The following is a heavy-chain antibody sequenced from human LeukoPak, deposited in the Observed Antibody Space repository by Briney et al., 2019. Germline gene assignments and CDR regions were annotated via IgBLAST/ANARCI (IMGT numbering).Heavy chain of an antibody. V-gene: IGHV1-69*04. Sequence: ASVKVSCKASGGTFSSYAISWVRQAPGQGLEWMGRIIPILGIANYAQKFQGRVTITADKSTSTAYMEPSSLRSEDTAVYYCARHHIAARPDYFDYWGQGTLVTVSS. CDR2: IIPILGIA. D-gene: IGHD6-6*01. CDR3: ARHHIAARPDYFDY. CDR1: GGTFSSYA. J-gene: IGHJ4*02.